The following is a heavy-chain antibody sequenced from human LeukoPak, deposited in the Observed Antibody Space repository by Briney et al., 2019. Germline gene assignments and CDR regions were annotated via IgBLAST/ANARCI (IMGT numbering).Heavy chain of an antibody. V-gene: IGHV4-4*02. CDR3: ARDLVAVAGYYYYGMDV. CDR1: GGSISSSNW. J-gene: IGHJ6*02. CDR2: IYHSGST. D-gene: IGHD6-19*01. Sequence: PSETLSLTCAVSGGSISSSNWWSWVRQPPGKGLEWFGEIYHSGSTNYNPSLKSRVTISVDKSKSQFCLKLSSVTAADTAVYYCARDLVAVAGYYYYGMDVWGQGTTVTVSS.